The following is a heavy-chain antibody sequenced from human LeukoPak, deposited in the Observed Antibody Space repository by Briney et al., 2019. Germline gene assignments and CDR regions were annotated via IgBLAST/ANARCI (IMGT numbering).Heavy chain of an antibody. CDR1: GGSISSNNW. D-gene: IGHD4-23*01. J-gene: IGHJ4*02. CDR2: IYHSGSP. V-gene: IGHV4-4*02. CDR3: TRRSNSQPPNY. Sequence: SGTLSLTCAVSGGSISSNNWWGWVRQPPGKGLEWIGEIYHSGSPNYNPSLKSRVTISVDKSRNQFSLKLSSVTAADTAVYYCTRRSNSQPPNYWGQGTLVTVSS.